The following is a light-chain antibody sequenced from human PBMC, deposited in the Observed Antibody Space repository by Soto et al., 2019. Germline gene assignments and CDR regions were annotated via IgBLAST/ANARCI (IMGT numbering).Light chain of an antibody. V-gene: IGKV1-9*01. CDR3: QQYNDYSAWT. J-gene: IGKJ1*01. CDR2: AAS. CDR1: QDIRNY. Sequence: IQLTQSPSSLSASVGDRVTVTCRSSQDIRNYLAWYQQKPGEAPKLLIYAASTLQSGVPSRFSGSGSGTEFTLTISSLRPDDFATYYCQQYNDYSAWTFGQGTKVDI.